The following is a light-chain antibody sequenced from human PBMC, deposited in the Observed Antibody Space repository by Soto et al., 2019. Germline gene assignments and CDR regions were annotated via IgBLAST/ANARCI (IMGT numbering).Light chain of an antibody. CDR2: EVT. CDR1: SNDVGIYNY. Sequence: QSGLTQPASVSGSPGQSITISCTGSSNDVGIYNYVSWYQQHPGKAPRLIIYEVTNRPSGVSDRFSGSKSDNTASLTISGLQAEDEADYTITSTWVFGGGNQLTV. V-gene: IGLV2-14*01. CDR3: TSTWV. J-gene: IGLJ3*02.